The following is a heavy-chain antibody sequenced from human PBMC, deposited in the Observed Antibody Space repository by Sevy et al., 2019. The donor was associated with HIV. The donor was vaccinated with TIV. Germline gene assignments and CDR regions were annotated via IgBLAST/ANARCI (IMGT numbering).Heavy chain of an antibody. Sequence: GGSLRLSCAASGFTFSDYYMSWIRQAPGKGLEWVSYISSSSSTIYYADSVKGRFTISRDNAKNSLYLQMNSLRAEDTAVYYWARVVYIVVGTAKPEVALDIWAQGTMVT. CDR3: ARVVYIVVGTAKPEVALDI. J-gene: IGHJ3*02. V-gene: IGHV3-11*01. D-gene: IGHD2-21*02. CDR2: ISSSSSTI. CDR1: GFTFSDYY.